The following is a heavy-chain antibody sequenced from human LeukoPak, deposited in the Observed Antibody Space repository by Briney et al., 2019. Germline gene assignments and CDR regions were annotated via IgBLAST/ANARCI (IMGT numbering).Heavy chain of an antibody. CDR2: INAGNGNT. D-gene: IGHD3-16*01. CDR3: AREGYDYVWGSFYYYYYMDV. CDR1: GYTFTSYA. J-gene: IGHJ6*03. V-gene: IGHV1-3*03. Sequence: ASVKVSCKASGYTFTSYAMHWVRQAPGQGLEWMGWINAGNGNTKYSQEFQGRVTITRDTSASTAYMELSSLRSEDMAVYYCAREGYDYVWGSFYYYYYMDVWGKGTTVTVSS.